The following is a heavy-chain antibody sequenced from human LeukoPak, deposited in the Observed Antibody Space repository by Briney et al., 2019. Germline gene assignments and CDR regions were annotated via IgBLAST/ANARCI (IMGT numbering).Heavy chain of an antibody. D-gene: IGHD3-10*01. Sequence: PSETLSLTCTVSGGSISSYYWSWIRQPPGKGLEWTGYIYYSGSTNYNPSLKSRVTISVDTSKNQFSLKLSSVTAADTAVYYCARGGYYGSENWFDPWGQGTLVTVSS. V-gene: IGHV4-59*01. CDR2: IYYSGST. J-gene: IGHJ5*02. CDR1: GGSISSYY. CDR3: ARGGYYGSENWFDP.